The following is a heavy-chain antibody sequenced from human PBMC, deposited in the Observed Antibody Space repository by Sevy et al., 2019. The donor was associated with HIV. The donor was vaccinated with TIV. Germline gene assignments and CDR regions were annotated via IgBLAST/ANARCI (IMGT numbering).Heavy chain of an antibody. CDR1: GFTFSSYA. D-gene: IGHD2-15*01. J-gene: IGHJ6*02. V-gene: IGHV3-23*01. Sequence: GGSLRLSCAASGFTFSSYAMTWVRQAPGKGLEWVSSIGGSGRYTYYADSVTGRLTISRDNSKNTLYLQMNSLRAEDTAKYYCVKGFCSGESCRRDYYYYGLDVWGQGTTVTVSS. CDR2: IGGSGRYT. CDR3: VKGFCSGESCRRDYYYYGLDV.